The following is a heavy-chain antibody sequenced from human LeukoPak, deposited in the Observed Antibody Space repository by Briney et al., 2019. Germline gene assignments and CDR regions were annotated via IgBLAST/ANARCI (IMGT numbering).Heavy chain of an antibody. CDR3: ARVNSLAAAGHSFDY. CDR1: RGTFNSYA. CDR2: IIPLLRTT. V-gene: IGHV1-69*01. J-gene: IGHJ4*02. D-gene: IGHD6-13*01. Sequence: GSSVKVSCKASRGTFNSYAISWVRQAPGQGLEWMGGIIPLLRTTNYAQRSQGRVTLTADESTSTAYMELSSLRSEDTAVYYCARVNSLAAAGHSFDYWGQGTLVIVSS.